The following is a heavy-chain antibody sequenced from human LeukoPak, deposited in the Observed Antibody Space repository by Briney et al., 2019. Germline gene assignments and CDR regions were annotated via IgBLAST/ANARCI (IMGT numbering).Heavy chain of an antibody. D-gene: IGHD2-15*01. J-gene: IGHJ4*02. CDR2: ISGSGDST. Sequence: GGSLRLSCAASGFTFSSSAMTWVRQAPRKGLEGVSVISGSGDSTFYADSVKGRFTISRDSSKNTVYLQMNSLRAGDTAIYYCAKRMSGSCYSGLHCWGQGTRVTVS. V-gene: IGHV3-23*01. CDR3: AKRMSGSCYSGLHC. CDR1: GFTFSSSA.